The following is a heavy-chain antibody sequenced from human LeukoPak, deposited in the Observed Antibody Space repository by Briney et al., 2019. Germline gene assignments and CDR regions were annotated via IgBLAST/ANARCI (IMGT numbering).Heavy chain of an antibody. CDR2: ISYDGSNK. D-gene: IGHD3-9*01. Sequence: GGSLRLSCAASGFTFSSYGMHWVRQAPGKGLEWEAVISYDGSNKYYADSVKGRFTISRDSSKNTLYLQMNSLRAEDTAVYYCAKDLEYFDWLQSPFDHWGQGTLVTVSS. J-gene: IGHJ4*02. CDR3: AKDLEYFDWLQSPFDH. V-gene: IGHV3-30*18. CDR1: GFTFSSYG.